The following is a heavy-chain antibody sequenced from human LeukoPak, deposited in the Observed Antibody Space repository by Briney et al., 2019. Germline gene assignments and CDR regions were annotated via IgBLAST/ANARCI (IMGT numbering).Heavy chain of an antibody. CDR2: IIPIFGTA. D-gene: IGHD6-19*01. J-gene: IGHJ2*01. V-gene: IGHV1-69*13. Sequence: VASVKVSCKASGGTFSSYAISWVRQAPGQGLEWMGGIIPIFGTANYAQKFQGRVTITADESTSTAYMELSSLRSEDTAVYYCASMRGWDHSSLWGRGTLVTVSS. CDR1: GGTFSSYA. CDR3: ASMRGWDHSSL.